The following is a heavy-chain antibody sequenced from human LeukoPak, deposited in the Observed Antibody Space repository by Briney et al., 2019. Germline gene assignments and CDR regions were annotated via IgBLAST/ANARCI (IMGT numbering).Heavy chain of an antibody. D-gene: IGHD3-9*01. V-gene: IGHV3-11*06. CDR1: GFTFSDYY. CDR3: ARDVRYYDILTANYYYYMDV. J-gene: IGHJ6*03. Sequence: GGSLRLSCAASGFTFSDYYMSWIRQAPGKGLEWVSSISSSSSYIYYADSVKGRFTISRDNAKNSLYLQMNSLRAEDTAVYYCARDVRYYDILTANYYYYMDVWGKGTTVTVSS. CDR2: ISSSSSYI.